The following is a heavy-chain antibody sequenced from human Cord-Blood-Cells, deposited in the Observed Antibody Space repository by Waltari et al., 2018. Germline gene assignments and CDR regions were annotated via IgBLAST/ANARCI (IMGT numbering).Heavy chain of an antibody. Sequence: QVQLQESGPGLVKPSGTLSLTCAVSGGSISSSNWWSWVRQPPGKGLEWIGEIYHSGSTNYNPSLKSRVTISVDKSKNQFSLKLSSVTAADTAVYYCARVWAAAAGMYYYYGMDVWGQGTTVTVSS. CDR3: ARVWAAAAGMYYYYGMDV. D-gene: IGHD6-13*01. V-gene: IGHV4-4*02. CDR2: IYHSGST. J-gene: IGHJ6*02. CDR1: GGSISSSNW.